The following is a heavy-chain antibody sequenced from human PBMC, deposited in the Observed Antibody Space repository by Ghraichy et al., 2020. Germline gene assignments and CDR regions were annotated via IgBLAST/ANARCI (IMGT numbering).Heavy chain of an antibody. J-gene: IGHJ3*02. V-gene: IGHV4-61*02. Sequence: SETLSLTCTVSGGSITSDHNSWSWIRQPAGKGLEWIGRIYNTGSTNYDPSLRSRVTISADTSKNQFSLKLSSVTAADTAVYYCASQFCSGGACYWDSWGQGTMITVSS. D-gene: IGHD2-8*02. CDR3: ASQFCSGGACYWDS. CDR1: GGSITSDHNS. CDR2: IYNTGST.